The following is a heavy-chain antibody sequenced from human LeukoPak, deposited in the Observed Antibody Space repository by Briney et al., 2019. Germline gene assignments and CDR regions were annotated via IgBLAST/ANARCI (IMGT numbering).Heavy chain of an antibody. D-gene: IGHD6-13*01. Sequence: SETLSLTCTVSGASINSYYWSWIRQPPGKGLEWIGCIYDSGSTDYNPSLKSRVTISVDTSKNQFSLKLTSVTAADTAMYYCARTSSSWLWGQGSLVTVSS. CDR3: ARTSSSWL. J-gene: IGHJ4*02. CDR1: GASINSYY. CDR2: IYDSGST. V-gene: IGHV4-59*01.